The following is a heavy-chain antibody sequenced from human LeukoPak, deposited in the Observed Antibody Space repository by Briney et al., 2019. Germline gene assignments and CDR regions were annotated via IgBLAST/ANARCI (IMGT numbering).Heavy chain of an antibody. V-gene: IGHV4-59*01. CDR1: GGSISSYY. D-gene: IGHD6-19*01. J-gene: IGHJ3*02. CDR2: IYYSGST. CDR3: ARDVAGTGFHAFDI. Sequence: SETLPLTCTVSGGSISSYYWSWIRQPPGKGLEWIGYIYYSGSTNYNPSLKSRVTISVDTSKNQFSLKLSSVTAADTAVYYCARDVAGTGFHAFDIWGQGTMVTVSS.